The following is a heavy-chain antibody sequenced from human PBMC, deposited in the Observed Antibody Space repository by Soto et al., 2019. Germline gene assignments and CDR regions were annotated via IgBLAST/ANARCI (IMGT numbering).Heavy chain of an antibody. Sequence: QVQLVQSGAEVKKPGASVKVSCKASGYTFTTYGMSWVRQAPGQGRDWMGWMSTYNGNTKYAERLQGRFTMTTDTTTSTAYMELRSLRSDDTAVYYCARGPTDYYDNSGNYFLDYWGQGTLVTVSS. J-gene: IGHJ4*02. CDR1: GYTFTTYG. CDR3: ARGPTDYYDNSGNYFLDY. V-gene: IGHV1-18*01. CDR2: MSTYNGNT. D-gene: IGHD3-22*01.